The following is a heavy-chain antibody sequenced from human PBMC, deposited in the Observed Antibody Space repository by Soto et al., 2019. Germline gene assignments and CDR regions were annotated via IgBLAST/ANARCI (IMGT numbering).Heavy chain of an antibody. D-gene: IGHD2-21*01. CDR2: ISAYNGNT. J-gene: IGHJ4*02. CDR1: GYPFSMYG. V-gene: IGHV1-18*01. Sequence: ASVKVSCKTSGYPFSMYGISWVRQAPGQGLEWMGWISAYNGNTEYAQKFQGRVTMTRDISTSTAYLYLRSLRSDDRAVYFWAGLSYNNKTPSFDCWGQGTLVTVS. CDR3: AGLSYNNKTPSFDC.